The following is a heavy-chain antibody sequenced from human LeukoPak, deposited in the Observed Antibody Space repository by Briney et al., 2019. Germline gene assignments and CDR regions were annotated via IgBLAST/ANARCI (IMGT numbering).Heavy chain of an antibody. J-gene: IGHJ5*02. D-gene: IGHD2-2*01. CDR1: GYSISSDYYY. Sequence: PSETLSLICGVSGYSISSDYYYWVWIRQSPGKGLEWIGSISHSGSTYYNPSLRSRVTISVDTSKSQFSLTVRSMTAADTAMYYCARASGVKYPNRFDPWGQGILVTVSS. V-gene: IGHV4-38-2*01. CDR2: ISHSGST. CDR3: ARASGVKYPNRFDP.